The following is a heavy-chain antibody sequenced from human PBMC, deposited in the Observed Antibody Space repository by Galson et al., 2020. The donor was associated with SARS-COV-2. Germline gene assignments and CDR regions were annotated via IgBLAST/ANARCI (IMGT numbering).Heavy chain of an antibody. D-gene: IGHD2-15*01. CDR2: INHSGST. Sequence: SQASETLSLTCAVYGGSFSGYYWSWIRQPPGKGLEWIGEINHSGSTNYNPSLKSRVTISVDTSKNQFSLKLSSVTAADTAVYYCARPHCSGGSCHQNPSSFQHWGQGTLVTVSS. CDR1: GGSFSGYY. CDR3: ARPHCSGGSCHQNPSSFQH. V-gene: IGHV4-34*01. J-gene: IGHJ1*01.